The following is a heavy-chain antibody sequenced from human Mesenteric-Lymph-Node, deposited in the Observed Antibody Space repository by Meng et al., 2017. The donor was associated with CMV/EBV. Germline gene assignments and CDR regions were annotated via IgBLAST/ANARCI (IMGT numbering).Heavy chain of an antibody. CDR1: GYTFTDYF. D-gene: IGHD2-15*01. CDR2: INPKNGVT. V-gene: IGHV1-2*02. CDR3: AREGWNWFDP. Sequence: ASVKVSCKASGYTFTDYFMHWVRQAPGQGLEWMAWINPKNGVTNYAQKFQGRVTMTRDTSISTAYMEVTRLRSDDTAVYYCAREGWNWFDPWGQGTLVTVSS. J-gene: IGHJ5*02.